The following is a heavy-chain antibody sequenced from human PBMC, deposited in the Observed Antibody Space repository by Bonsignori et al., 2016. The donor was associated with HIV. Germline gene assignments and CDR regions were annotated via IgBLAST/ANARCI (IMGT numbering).Heavy chain of an antibody. Sequence: RQAPGKGLEWIGYIYYSGSTNYNPSLKSRVTISVDTSKNQFSLKLSSVTAADTAVYYCARDRPGPPLAAAGRFDYWGPGNPGHRLL. J-gene: IGHJ4*02. CDR3: ARDRPGPPLAAAGRFDY. CDR2: IYYSGST. V-gene: IGHV4-59*01. D-gene: IGHD6-13*01.